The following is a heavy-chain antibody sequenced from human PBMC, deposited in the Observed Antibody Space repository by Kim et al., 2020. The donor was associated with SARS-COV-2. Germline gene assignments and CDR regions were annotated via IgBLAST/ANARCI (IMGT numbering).Heavy chain of an antibody. Sequence: GGSLRLSCAASGFTVSSNYMSWVRQAPGKGLEWVSVIYSGGSTYYADSVKGRFTISRDNSKNTLYLQMNSLRAEDTAVYYCARGLWASGWYGDYWGQGTLVTVSS. CDR1: GFTVSSNY. CDR3: ARGLWASGWYGDY. CDR2: IYSGGST. D-gene: IGHD6-19*01. J-gene: IGHJ4*02. V-gene: IGHV3-66*02.